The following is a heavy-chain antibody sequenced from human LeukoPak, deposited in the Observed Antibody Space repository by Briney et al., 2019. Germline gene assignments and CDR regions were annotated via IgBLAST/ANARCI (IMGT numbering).Heavy chain of an antibody. J-gene: IGHJ4*02. V-gene: IGHV1-18*01. CDR1: GYTFTSYG. CDR2: ISAYNGNT. Sequence: GASVKVSFKASGYTFTSYGLSWVRQAPGQGLEWMGWISAYNGNTNYAQKLQGRVTMTIDTSTTTAYLELRSLRSDDTAIYYCARQVDTVMALPDYWGQGTLVIVSS. D-gene: IGHD5-18*01. CDR3: ARQVDTVMALPDY.